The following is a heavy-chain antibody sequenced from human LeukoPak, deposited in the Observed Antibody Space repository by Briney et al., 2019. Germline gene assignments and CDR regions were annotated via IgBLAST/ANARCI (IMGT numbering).Heavy chain of an antibody. V-gene: IGHV4-59*01. CDR1: GGSFSSYY. CDR2: IYYSGSN. D-gene: IGHD4-17*01. Sequence: TLXLTCTVSGGSFSSYYWSWVRQPPGKGLEWIGYIYYSGSNNYNPSLTSRGTISVDTSKNQFSLKLSSVTAADTAVYYCARAPNGDYFNWFDPWGQGTLVTVSS. CDR3: ARAPNGDYFNWFDP. J-gene: IGHJ5*02.